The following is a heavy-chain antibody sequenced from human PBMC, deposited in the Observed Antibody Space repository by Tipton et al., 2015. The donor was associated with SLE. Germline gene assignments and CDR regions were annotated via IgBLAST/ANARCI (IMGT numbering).Heavy chain of an antibody. CDR2: IYYSGST. V-gene: IGHV4-34*01. D-gene: IGHD3-22*01. Sequence: TLSLTCAVYGGSFSGYYWSWIRQPPGKGLEWIGYIYYSGSTNYNPSLKSRVTISVDTSKNQFSLKLSSVTAADTAVYYCAYFYDSSGYYSDYWGQGTLVTVSS. CDR1: GGSFSGYY. CDR3: AYFYDSSGYYSDY. J-gene: IGHJ4*02.